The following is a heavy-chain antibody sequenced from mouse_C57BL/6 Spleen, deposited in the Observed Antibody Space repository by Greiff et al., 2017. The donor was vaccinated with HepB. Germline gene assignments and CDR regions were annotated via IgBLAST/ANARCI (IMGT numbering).Heavy chain of an antibody. J-gene: IGHJ2*01. CDR3: ARPLYDYDDGDY. CDR1: GYTFTSYW. Sequence: QVQLQQPGAELVKPGASVKMSCKASGYTFTSYWITWVKQRPGQGLEWIGDIYPGSGSTNYNEKFKSKATLTVDTSSSTAYMQLSSLTSEDSAVYYCARPLYDYDDGDYWGQGTTLTVSS. CDR2: IYPGSGST. D-gene: IGHD2-4*01. V-gene: IGHV1-55*01.